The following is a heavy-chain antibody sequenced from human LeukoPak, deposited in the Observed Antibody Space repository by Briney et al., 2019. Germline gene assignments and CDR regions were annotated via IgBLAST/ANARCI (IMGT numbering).Heavy chain of an antibody. CDR2: INPSGGST. Sequence: ASVKVSCKASGGTFSSYAISWVRQAPGQGLEWMGIINPSGGSTSYAQKFQGRVTMTRDTSTSTVYMELSSLRSEDTAVYYCARGPTHSSYDYWGQGTLVTVSS. V-gene: IGHV1-46*01. D-gene: IGHD6-6*01. CDR1: GGTFSSYA. CDR3: ARGPTHSSYDY. J-gene: IGHJ4*02.